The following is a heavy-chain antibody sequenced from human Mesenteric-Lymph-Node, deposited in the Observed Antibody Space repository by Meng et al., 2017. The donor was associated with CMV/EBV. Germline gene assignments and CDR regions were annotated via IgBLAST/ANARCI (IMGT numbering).Heavy chain of an antibody. CDR2: VYYSGNI. J-gene: IGHJ4*02. Sequence: SETLSLTCTVSGDSISNSNYYWGWIRQPPGKGLEWIGSVYYSGNIYYNPSLESRVTISVDMSKSHFSLKLNSVIAADTAVYYCARGTGANYYDSSGPDYWGQGTLVTVSS. D-gene: IGHD3-22*01. CDR1: GDSISNSNYY. V-gene: IGHV4-39*07. CDR3: ARGTGANYYDSSGPDY.